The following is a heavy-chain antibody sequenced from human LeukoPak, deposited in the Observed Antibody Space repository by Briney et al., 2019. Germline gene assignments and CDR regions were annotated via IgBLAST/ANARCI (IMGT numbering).Heavy chain of an antibody. CDR2: IIPIFGTA. CDR3: ARNPTAMVTSPDY. Sequence: SVKVSCKASGGTFGSYAISWVRQAPGQGLEWMGGIIPIFGTANYAQKFQGRVTITADESTSTAYMELSSLRSEDTAVYYCARNPTAMVTSPDYWGQGTLVTVSS. CDR1: GGTFGSYA. D-gene: IGHD5-18*01. J-gene: IGHJ4*02. V-gene: IGHV1-69*13.